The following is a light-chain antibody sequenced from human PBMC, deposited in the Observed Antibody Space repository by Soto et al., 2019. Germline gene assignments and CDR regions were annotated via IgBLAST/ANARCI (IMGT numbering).Light chain of an antibody. Sequence: ETVMTQSPATLSVSPGERATLSCRASQSVDSHLAWYRQKPGQAPRLLIYGASTRATGIPARFSGSGSGTEFTLTISSLQSKDFAVYYCQQYSNWPPITFGQGTRLEV. CDR2: GAS. CDR1: QSVDSH. V-gene: IGKV3-15*01. J-gene: IGKJ5*01. CDR3: QQYSNWPPIT.